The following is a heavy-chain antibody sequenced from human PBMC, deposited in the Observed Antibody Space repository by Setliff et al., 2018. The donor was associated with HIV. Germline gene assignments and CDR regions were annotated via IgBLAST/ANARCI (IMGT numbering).Heavy chain of an antibody. V-gene: IGHV4-59*08. CDR2: IYNSAST. Sequence: SETLSLTCTVSGDSISTDYWTWIRQPPGKGLEWIGYIYNSASTSYNPSLKIRVTISVDTSKNQFSLKLSSVTAADTAVYYCARHSPSDYWGQGTLVTVS. J-gene: IGHJ4*02. CDR1: GDSISTDY. CDR3: ARHSPSDY.